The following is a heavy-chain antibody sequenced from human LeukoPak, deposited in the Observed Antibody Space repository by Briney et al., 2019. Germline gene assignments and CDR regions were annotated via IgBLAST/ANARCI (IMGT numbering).Heavy chain of an antibody. CDR1: GYTFTSYG. CDR3: ARDNSVGDIAWWFDP. D-gene: IGHD3-10*01. CDR2: INPIGTTT. V-gene: IGHV1-46*01. J-gene: IGHJ5*02. Sequence: ASVKVSCKASGYTFTSYGISWVRQAPGQGLEWVGLINPIGTTTLYAQTFQGRVTLTRDTSTSTDYMELRSLKSEDTAVYYCARDNSVGDIAWWFDPWGQGTLVTVSS.